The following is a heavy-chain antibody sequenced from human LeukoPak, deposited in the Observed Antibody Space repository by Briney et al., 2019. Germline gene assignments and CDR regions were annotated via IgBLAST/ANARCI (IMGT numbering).Heavy chain of an antibody. CDR1: GFTFNEYA. D-gene: IGHD3-10*01. Sequence: GGSLRLSCAASGFTFNEYAIHWVRQAPGKGLEWVSGISWSGDTIGYADSVKGRFTISRDNAKNSLYLQMNSLRAEDTAVYYCARSSGYYYGSGSCPDWGQGTLVTVSS. CDR3: ARSSGYYYGSGSCPD. V-gene: IGHV3-9*01. J-gene: IGHJ4*02. CDR2: ISWSGDTI.